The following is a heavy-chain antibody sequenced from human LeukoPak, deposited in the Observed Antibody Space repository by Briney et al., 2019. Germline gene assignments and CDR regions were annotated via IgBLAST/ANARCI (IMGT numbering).Heavy chain of an antibody. V-gene: IGHV4-34*01. D-gene: IGHD3-10*01. J-gene: IGHJ6*03. Sequence: SETLSLTCAVYGGSFSGYYWSWIRQPPGKGLEWIGEINHSGSTNYNPSLKSRVTISVDTSKNQFSLKLSSVTAADTAVYYCARGRYNYGSGSYYNFPYYYMDVWGKGTTVTVSS. CDR3: ARGRYNYGSGSYYNFPYYYMDV. CDR1: GGSFSGYY. CDR2: INHSGST.